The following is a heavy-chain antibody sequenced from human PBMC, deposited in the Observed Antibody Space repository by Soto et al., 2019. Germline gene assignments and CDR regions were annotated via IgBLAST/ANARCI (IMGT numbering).Heavy chain of an antibody. D-gene: IGHD6-13*01. Sequence: QVQLVESGGGVVQPGRSLRLSCAAYGYEFKTHGLHWVRQAPGKGLEWVAAISFDGRSQYYADSVKGRFTISRDKSNSTLYLQMNSLGAEDTATYFCAKDSSVTAAGSGGWFDPWGPGTQV. J-gene: IGHJ5*02. CDR1: GYEFKTHG. CDR2: ISFDGRSQ. V-gene: IGHV3-30*18. CDR3: AKDSSVTAAGSGGWFDP.